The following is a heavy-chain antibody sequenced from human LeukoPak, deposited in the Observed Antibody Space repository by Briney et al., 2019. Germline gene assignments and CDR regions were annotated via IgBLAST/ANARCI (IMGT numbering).Heavy chain of an antibody. J-gene: IGHJ6*02. V-gene: IGHV3-23*01. D-gene: IGHD6-13*01. CDR1: GFTFSSYG. CDR3: AKDRGYSNNWFYYYGMDV. CDR2: ISGSGGST. Sequence: GGSLRLSCAASGFTFSSYGMHWVRQAPGKGLEWVSAISGSGGSTYFPDSVKGRFTISRDNSKNTLYLQVSSLRAEDTAVYFCAKDRGYSNNWFYYYGMDVWGQGTTVTVSS.